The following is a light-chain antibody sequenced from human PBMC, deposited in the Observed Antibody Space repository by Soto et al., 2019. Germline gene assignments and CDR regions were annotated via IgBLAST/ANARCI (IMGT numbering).Light chain of an antibody. V-gene: IGKV1-27*01. Sequence: EIQMTLSPSSLSASVGDRVTITCRASQGISNYLAWYQQKPGKVPKLLIYAASTLQSGVPSRFSGSGSGTDFTLTISSLQPEDVATYYCQKYNSAITFGQGTRLEIK. CDR3: QKYNSAIT. J-gene: IGKJ5*01. CDR1: QGISNY. CDR2: AAS.